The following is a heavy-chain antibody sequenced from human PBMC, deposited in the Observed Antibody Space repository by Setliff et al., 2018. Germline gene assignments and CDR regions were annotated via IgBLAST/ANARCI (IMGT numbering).Heavy chain of an antibody. CDR2: IKQDGSET. Sequence: GESLRLSCVTSGFNFNDYWMSWVRQAPGKGLELVANIKQDGSETYSVESVRGRFTISGDNTKDSVYLDMNSLRAEDTAVYYCARNLLRRGVGATGYWGQGALVTVSS. V-gene: IGHV3-7*03. CDR3: ARNLLRRGVGATGY. D-gene: IGHD1-26*01. CDR1: GFNFNDYW. J-gene: IGHJ4*02.